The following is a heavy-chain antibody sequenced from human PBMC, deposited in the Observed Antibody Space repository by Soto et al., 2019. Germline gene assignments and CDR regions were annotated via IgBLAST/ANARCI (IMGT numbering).Heavy chain of an antibody. V-gene: IGHV1-46*03. CDR1: GYTFTSYC. J-gene: IGHJ4*02. CDR3: ARVFTGDYVFDY. Sequence: GASVKVSCKASGYTFTSYCMHWVRQAPGQGLEWMGIINPSGGSTSYAQKFQGRVTMTRDTSTSTVYMELSSLRSEDTAVYYCARVFTGDYVFDYWGQGTLVTVSS. CDR2: INPSGGST. D-gene: IGHD4-17*01.